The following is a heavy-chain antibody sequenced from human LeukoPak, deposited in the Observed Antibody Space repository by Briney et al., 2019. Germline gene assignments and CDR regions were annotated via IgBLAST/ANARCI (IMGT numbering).Heavy chain of an antibody. CDR1: GGSISSGSYY. D-gene: IGHD3-10*01. Sequence: KSSETLSLTCTASGGSISSGSYYWSWIRQPAGKGLEWIGRIYTSGSTNYNPSLKSRVTISVDASKNQFSLKLSSVTAADTAVYYCARHFTMVRGVWFDPWGQGTLVTVSS. J-gene: IGHJ5*02. V-gene: IGHV4-61*02. CDR2: IYTSGST. CDR3: ARHFTMVRGVWFDP.